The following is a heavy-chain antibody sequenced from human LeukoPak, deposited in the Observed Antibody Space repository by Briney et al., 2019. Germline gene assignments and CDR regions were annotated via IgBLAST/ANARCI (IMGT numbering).Heavy chain of an antibody. CDR3: ARRLTYSGYDYGWDYYYYGMDV. V-gene: IGHV1-46*01. CDR1: GYTFTSYY. Sequence: ASVKVSCKASGYTFTSYYMHWVRHAPGQGLEWMGIINPSGGSTSYAQKFQGRVTMTRDTSTSTVYMELSSLRSEDTAVYYCARRLTYSGYDYGWDYYYYGMDVWGQGTTVTVSS. D-gene: IGHD5-12*01. J-gene: IGHJ6*02. CDR2: INPSGGST.